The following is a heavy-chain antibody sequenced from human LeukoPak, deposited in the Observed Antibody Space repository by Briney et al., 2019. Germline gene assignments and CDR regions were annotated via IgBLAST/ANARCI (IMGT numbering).Heavy chain of an antibody. Sequence: ASVKVSCKASGYTFTGYYMHWVRQAPGQGLEWMGWINPNSGGTNYAQKFQGRVTMTRDTSISTAYMELSRLRSDDTAVYYCARRRAYCSSTSCYNPRSSFDIWGQGTMVTVSS. CDR2: INPNSGGT. CDR1: GYTFTGYY. J-gene: IGHJ3*02. D-gene: IGHD2-2*02. CDR3: ARRRAYCSSTSCYNPRSSFDI. V-gene: IGHV1-2*02.